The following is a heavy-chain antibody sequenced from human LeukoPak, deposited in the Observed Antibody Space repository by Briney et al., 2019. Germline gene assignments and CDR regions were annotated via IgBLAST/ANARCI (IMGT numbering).Heavy chain of an antibody. CDR3: AKTRNGYTTEYLQH. D-gene: IGHD5-24*01. CDR1: GFILSSFA. J-gene: IGHJ1*01. CDR2: ISSPGGNT. V-gene: IGHV3-23*01. Sequence: GGSLRLSCTSSGFILSSFAMSWVRQAPGKGLEWVSSISSPGGNTYYADSVKGRFTIPRDNSNNLVYLQMNSLRAEDTAVYYCAKTRNGYTTEYLQHWGQGTLVTASS.